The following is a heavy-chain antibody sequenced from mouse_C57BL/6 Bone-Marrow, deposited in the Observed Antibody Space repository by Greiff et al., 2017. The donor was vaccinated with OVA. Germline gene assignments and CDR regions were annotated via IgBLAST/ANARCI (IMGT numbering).Heavy chain of an antibody. V-gene: IGHV1-81*01. J-gene: IGHJ3*01. CDR2: ISPRSGNT. Sequence: QVQLQQSGAELARPGASVKLSCKASGYTFTSYGISWVKQRTGQGLEWIGEISPRSGNTYYNEKFTGKATLTADKSSSTAYMELRSLTSEDSAVYFCARSGGLRRRVAYWGQGTLVTGSA. CDR1: GYTFTSYG. D-gene: IGHD2-2*01. CDR3: ARSGGLRRRVAY.